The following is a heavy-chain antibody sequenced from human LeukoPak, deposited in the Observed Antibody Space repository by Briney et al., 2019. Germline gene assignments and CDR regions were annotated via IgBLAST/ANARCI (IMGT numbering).Heavy chain of an antibody. CDR2: IWYDGSIK. Sequence: GGSLRLSCAASGFTFRTYGMHWVRQAPGKGLEWVAVIWYDGSIKYYADSVKGRFTISRDNSKNTLYLQMNSLRAEDTAVYYCARGPERTGVGTRYYYDMDVWGQGTTVTVSS. V-gene: IGHV3-33*01. D-gene: IGHD2-8*01. CDR3: ARGPERTGVGTRYYYDMDV. J-gene: IGHJ6*02. CDR1: GFTFRTYG.